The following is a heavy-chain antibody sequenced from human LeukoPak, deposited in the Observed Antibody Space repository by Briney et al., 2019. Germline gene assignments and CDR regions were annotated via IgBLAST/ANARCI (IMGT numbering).Heavy chain of an antibody. CDR2: IHPNNGGT. J-gene: IGHJ3*02. D-gene: IGHD2-15*01. CDR3: ARLGYCSGGNCYSGDGNAFDI. Sequence: ASVKVSCKASGYTFTGYYTHWVRQAPGQGLEWMGRIHPNNGGTNYAQKFQGRVTMTRDTSISTAYMELSRLGSDDTAVYYCARLGYCSGGNCYSGDGNAFDIWGQGTRVTVSS. CDR1: GYTFTGYY. V-gene: IGHV1-2*06.